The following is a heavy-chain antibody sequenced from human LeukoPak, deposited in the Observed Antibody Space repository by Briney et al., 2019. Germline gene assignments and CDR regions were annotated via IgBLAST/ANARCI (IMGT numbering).Heavy chain of an antibody. D-gene: IGHD1-26*01. J-gene: IGHJ4*02. CDR1: RYICTSYY. Sequence: ASVKVSCKASRYICTSYYIHWVRQAPGQGLEWMGIINPSGGSTSYAQKFQGRVTMTRDTSTSTVYMELSSLRSEDTAVYYCARAIVGATNFDYWGQGTLVTVSS. CDR3: ARAIVGATNFDY. V-gene: IGHV1-46*01. CDR2: INPSGGST.